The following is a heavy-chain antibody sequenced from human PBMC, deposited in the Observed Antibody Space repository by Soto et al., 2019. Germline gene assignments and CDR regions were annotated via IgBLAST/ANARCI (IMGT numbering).Heavy chain of an antibody. CDR2: TRNKANSYTT. Sequence: EVQLVESGGGLVQPGGSLRLSCAASGFTFSDHYMDWVRQAPGKGLEWVGRTRNKANSYTTEYAASVKGRFTISRDDSTNSLYLQMNSLRTEATAVYYCARGYCSNGVCFRYIDLWGRGTLVTVSS. V-gene: IGHV3-72*01. CDR3: ARGYCSNGVCFRYIDL. D-gene: IGHD2-8*01. J-gene: IGHJ2*01. CDR1: GFTFSDHY.